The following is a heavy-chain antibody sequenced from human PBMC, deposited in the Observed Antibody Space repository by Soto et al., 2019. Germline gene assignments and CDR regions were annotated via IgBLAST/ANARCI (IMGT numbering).Heavy chain of an antibody. V-gene: IGHV4-39*01. CDR3: ARCRFYSSTWYTAFDI. J-gene: IGHJ3*02. CDR2: VSNTGNT. CDR1: GGSIRGGYY. Sequence: PSETLSLTCSVSGGSIRGGYYWGWVRQPPGKGLEWIGCVSNTGNTYQSPSLKSRLIISADTPNNQFSLRLSSVTAEDTAVYYCARCRFYSSTWYTAFDIWGHGTAVTVS. D-gene: IGHD6-13*01.